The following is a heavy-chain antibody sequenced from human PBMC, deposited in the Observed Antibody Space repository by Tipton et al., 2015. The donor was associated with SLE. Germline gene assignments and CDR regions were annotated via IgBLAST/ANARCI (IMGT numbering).Heavy chain of an antibody. Sequence: GLVKPSETLSLSCTVSVGSMSSDYWVWILQPPGKGLEWIGYIHYSAYYGGATIYNPSLKRRVTISADTSKNQFSLRLTSVTAADTAVYFCARDAVGALDSWGQGTLVTVSS. D-gene: IGHD1-26*01. V-gene: IGHV4-59*01. J-gene: IGHJ4*02. CDR1: VGSMSSDY. CDR2: IHYSAYYGGAT. CDR3: ARDAVGALDS.